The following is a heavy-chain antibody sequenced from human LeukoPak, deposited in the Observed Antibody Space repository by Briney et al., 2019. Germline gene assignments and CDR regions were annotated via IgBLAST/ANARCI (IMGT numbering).Heavy chain of an antibody. CDR3: ATDRGWFFDN. D-gene: IGHD6-19*01. V-gene: IGHV3-30*03. CDR2: ISHEGIEK. Sequence: GGSLRLSCAASGFTFSSSGMHWVRQALGTGLEWVAFISHEGIEKYYADSVKGRFTISRDNSKNTLYLQMNSLRDEDTAVFYCATDRGWFFDNWGQGTLVTVAS. CDR1: GFTFSSSG. J-gene: IGHJ4*02.